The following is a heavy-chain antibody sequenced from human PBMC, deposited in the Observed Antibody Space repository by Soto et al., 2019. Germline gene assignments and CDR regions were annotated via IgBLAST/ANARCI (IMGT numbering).Heavy chain of an antibody. CDR1: GGSISSGGYS. J-gene: IGHJ4*02. Sequence: TSETLSLTCAVSGGSISSGGYSWSWIRQPPGKGLEWIGYIYHSGSTYYNPSLKSRVTISVDRSKNQFSLKLSSVTAADTAVYYSDYWGQGTLVTVSS. V-gene: IGHV4-30-2*01. CDR3: DY. CDR2: IYHSGST.